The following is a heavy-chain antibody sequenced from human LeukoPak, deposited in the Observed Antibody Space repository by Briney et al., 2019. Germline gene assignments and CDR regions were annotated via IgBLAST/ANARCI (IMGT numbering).Heavy chain of an antibody. CDR2: INPNSGGT. V-gene: IGHV1-2*02. CDR3: ARARRVDTAMVYNY. Sequence: GASVKVSCKASGYTFTGYYMHWARQAPGQGLEWMGWINPNSGGTNYAQKFQGRVTMTRDTSISTAYMELSRLRSDDTAVYYCARARRVDTAMVYNYWGQGTLVTVSS. J-gene: IGHJ4*02. CDR1: GYTFTGYY. D-gene: IGHD5-18*01.